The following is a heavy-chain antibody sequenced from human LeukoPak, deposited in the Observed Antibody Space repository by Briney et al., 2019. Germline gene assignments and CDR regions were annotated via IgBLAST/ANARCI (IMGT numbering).Heavy chain of an antibody. CDR1: GFTFSSYA. Sequence: PGGSLRLSCAASGFTFSSYAMSWVRQAPGKGLEWVSAISDSGGSTYYADSVKGRFTISRDNSKNTLYLQVNSLRAEDTAVYYCAKRVRPGRAFDIWGQGTMVTVSS. D-gene: IGHD3-10*01. J-gene: IGHJ3*02. CDR2: ISDSGGST. V-gene: IGHV3-23*01. CDR3: AKRVRPGRAFDI.